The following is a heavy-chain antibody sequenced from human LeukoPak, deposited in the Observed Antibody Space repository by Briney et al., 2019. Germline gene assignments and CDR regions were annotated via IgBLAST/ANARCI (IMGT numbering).Heavy chain of an antibody. J-gene: IGHJ4*02. Sequence: GGSQRLSCAASGFTFGDYAMHWVRRAPGRGLEWVSGISSNSDNIGYADSVKGRFTISRDNAKNSLYLQMNSLRTEDTAFYYCAKDKGMHYYGSASYSYFDSWGQATLVTVSS. V-gene: IGHV3-9*01. CDR2: ISSNSDNI. CDR3: AKDKGMHYYGSASYSYFDS. D-gene: IGHD3-10*01. CDR1: GFTFGDYA.